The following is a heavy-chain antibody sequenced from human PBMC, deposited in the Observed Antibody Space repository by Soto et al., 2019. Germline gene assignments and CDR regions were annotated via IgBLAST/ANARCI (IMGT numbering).Heavy chain of an antibody. CDR2: IDYNGVT. J-gene: IGHJ4*02. D-gene: IGHD2-15*01. CDR1: GGSIYRSGYY. CDR3: GKVLVGATGHTDSDS. Sequence: PSETLSLTCTVSGGSIYRSGYYWGWIRQPPGRGLEWIGNIDYNGVTYSNPSLKSRVTISRDTSKNQFSLKLTSVTAADTALYYCGKVLVGATGHTDSDSWGLGTLVTFSS. V-gene: IGHV4-39*01.